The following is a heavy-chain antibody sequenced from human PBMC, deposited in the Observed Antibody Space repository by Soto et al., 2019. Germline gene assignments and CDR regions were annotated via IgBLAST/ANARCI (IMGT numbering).Heavy chain of an antibody. J-gene: IGHJ5*02. V-gene: IGHV3-33*01. Sequence: GGSLRLSCAASGFTFSSYGMHWVRQAPGKGLEWVAVIWYDGSNKYYADSVKGRFTISRDNSKNTLYLQMNSLRAEDTAVYYCARGGCSGGSCYSGWFDPWGQGTLVTVSS. CDR2: IWYDGSNK. CDR3: ARGGCSGGSCYSGWFDP. D-gene: IGHD2-15*01. CDR1: GFTFSSYG.